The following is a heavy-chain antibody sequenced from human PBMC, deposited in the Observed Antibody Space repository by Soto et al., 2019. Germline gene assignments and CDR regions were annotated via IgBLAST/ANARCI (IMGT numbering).Heavy chain of an antibody. Sequence: PGGSLRLSCAASGFTFSSYAMSWVRQAPGKGLEWVSSISGSGGSTYFADSVKGRSAISRDNSRTTLYLQMNSLRVEDTAVYYCAKLSGGSCYGYCYYYMDVWGKGTTVTVSS. CDR1: GFTFSSYA. J-gene: IGHJ6*03. CDR3: AKLSGGSCYGYCYYYMDV. V-gene: IGHV3-23*01. D-gene: IGHD2-15*01. CDR2: ISGSGGST.